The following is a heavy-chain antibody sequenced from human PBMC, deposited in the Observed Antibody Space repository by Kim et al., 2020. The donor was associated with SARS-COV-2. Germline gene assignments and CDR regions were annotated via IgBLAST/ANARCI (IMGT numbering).Heavy chain of an antibody. CDR3: ARDFPSSLRFPKLGGMDV. V-gene: IGHV4-39*07. CDR1: GGSISSSSYY. J-gene: IGHJ6*02. D-gene: IGHD3-3*01. Sequence: SETLSLTCTVSGGSISSSSYYWGWIRQPPGKGLEWIGSIYYSGSTYYNPSLKSRVTISVDTSKNQFSLKLSSVTAADTAVYYCARDFPSSLRFPKLGGMDVWGQGTTVTVSS. CDR2: IYYSGST.